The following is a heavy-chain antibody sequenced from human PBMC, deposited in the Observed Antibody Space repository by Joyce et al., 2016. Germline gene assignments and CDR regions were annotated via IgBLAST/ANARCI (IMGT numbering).Heavy chain of an antibody. CDR3: TRGRIEYSKTFNAYDI. CDR1: GGNFYDYT. V-gene: IGHV1-69*02. J-gene: IGHJ3*02. CDR2: IIPIVGVA. Sequence: GGNFYDYTITWVRQAPGQGLEWRGRIIPIVGVANYARKFRGRVALTADKSTATVYLELNSLRLDDTAMFFCTRGRIEYSKTFNAYDIWGQGTMVTVSS. D-gene: IGHD2/OR15-2a*01.